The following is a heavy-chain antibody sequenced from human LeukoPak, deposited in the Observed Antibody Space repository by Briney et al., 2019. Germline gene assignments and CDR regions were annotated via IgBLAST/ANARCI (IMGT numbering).Heavy chain of an antibody. CDR3: ARSRAAIIYYYGSGSNSPFDY. CDR1: GGSIRGYF. J-gene: IGHJ4*02. V-gene: IGHV4-59*01. D-gene: IGHD3-10*01. CDR2: IYYSGGT. Sequence: PAETLSLTCTVSGGSIRGYFWSWIRQPPGKGLEWIGFIYYSGGTNYNPTLKRRVTISLYMSKNQFSLKLSSVTAADTAVYYCARSRAAIIYYYGSGSNSPFDYWGQGT.